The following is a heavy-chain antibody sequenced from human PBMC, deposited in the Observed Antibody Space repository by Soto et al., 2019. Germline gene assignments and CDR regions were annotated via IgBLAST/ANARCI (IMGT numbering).Heavy chain of an antibody. V-gene: IGHV1-18*01. CDR1: GYTFTSYG. J-gene: IGHJ4*02. CDR2: ISAYNGNT. D-gene: IGHD6-19*01. CDR3: AADTTTGYSSGWYGGGFDY. Sequence: QVQLVQSGAEVKKPGASVKVSCKASGYTFTSYGISWVRQAPGQGLEWMGWISAYNGNTNYAQKLQGRVTMTTDTSTSTDYMELRSLRSDDTAVYYCAADTTTGYSSGWYGGGFDYWGQGTLVTVSS.